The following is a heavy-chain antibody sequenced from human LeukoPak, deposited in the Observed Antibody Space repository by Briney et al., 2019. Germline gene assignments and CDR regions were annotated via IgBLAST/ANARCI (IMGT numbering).Heavy chain of an antibody. CDR3: ARTDYSSGYYCDY. Sequence: GASVKVSCKASGYTFTSYDINWVRQATGQGLEWMGWMNPNSGNTGYAQKFQGRVTITRNTSISTAYMELSSLRSDDTAVYYCARTDYSSGYYCDYWGQGTLVTVSS. CDR1: GYTFTSYD. J-gene: IGHJ4*02. CDR2: MNPNSGNT. V-gene: IGHV1-8*03. D-gene: IGHD3-22*01.